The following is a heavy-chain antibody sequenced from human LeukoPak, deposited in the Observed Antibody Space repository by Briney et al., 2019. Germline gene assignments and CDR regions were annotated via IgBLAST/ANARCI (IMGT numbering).Heavy chain of an antibody. V-gene: IGHV1-46*01. J-gene: IGHJ4*02. CDR1: GYTFTSYY. D-gene: IGHD2-21*01. Sequence: GASVKVSCKASGYTFTSYYMHWVRQAPGQGLEWMGIINPSGGSTSYAQKFQGRVTMTRDTSTSTVYMELSSLRSEDTAVYYCARVHTVIGPETHFDYWGQGTLVTVSS. CDR3: ARVHTVIGPETHFDY. CDR2: INPSGGST.